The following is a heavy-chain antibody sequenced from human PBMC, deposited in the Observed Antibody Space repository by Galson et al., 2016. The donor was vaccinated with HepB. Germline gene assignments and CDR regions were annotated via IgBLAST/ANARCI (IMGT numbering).Heavy chain of an antibody. J-gene: IGHJ6*02. Sequence: SVKVSCKASGYTFTTYYIHWVRQAPGQGLDWMGIINPRGGSTSNAQKFQGRVTMTRDTSTSTVYMELSSLRSEDTAVYYCARDQDRVLWFGELLSNDDNRYYGMDVWGQGTTVTVSS. CDR1: GYTFTTYY. D-gene: IGHD3-10*01. V-gene: IGHV1-46*01. CDR3: ARDQDRVLWFGELLSNDDNRYYGMDV. CDR2: INPRGGST.